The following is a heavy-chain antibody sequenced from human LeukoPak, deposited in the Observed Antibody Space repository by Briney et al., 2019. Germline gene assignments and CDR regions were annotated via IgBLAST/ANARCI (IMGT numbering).Heavy chain of an antibody. CDR2: ISSSGSTI. D-gene: IGHD7-27*01. V-gene: IGHV3-11*04. CDR1: GFTFSDYY. Sequence: GGSLRLSCAASGFTFSDYYMSWIRQAPGKGREWVSYISSSGSTIYYADSVKGRFTISTDNAKNSLYLQMNSLRAEDTAVYYCARDGYSPKLGISYYYMDVWGKGTTVTVSS. CDR3: ARDGYSPKLGISYYYMDV. J-gene: IGHJ6*03.